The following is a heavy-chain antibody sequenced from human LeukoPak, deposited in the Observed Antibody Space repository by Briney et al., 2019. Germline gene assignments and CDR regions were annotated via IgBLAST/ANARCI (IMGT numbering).Heavy chain of an antibody. CDR2: INPSGGST. Sequence: ASVKVSCKTSGYXFTSYYMHWVRQAPGQGLEWMGIINPSGGSTSYAQKFQGRVTMTRDTSTSTVYMELSSLRSEDTAVYYCARDQPHCSGGSCYPGGAFDIWGQGTMVTVSS. J-gene: IGHJ3*02. CDR3: ARDQPHCSGGSCYPGGAFDI. V-gene: IGHV1-46*01. D-gene: IGHD2-15*01. CDR1: GYXFTSYY.